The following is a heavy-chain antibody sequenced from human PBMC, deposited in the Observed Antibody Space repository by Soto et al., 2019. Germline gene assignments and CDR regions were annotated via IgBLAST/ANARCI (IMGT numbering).Heavy chain of an antibody. CDR2: IRDSDSGGST. CDR3: AKVRVGIDVDFDY. CDR1: ACKSRNSA. Sequence: TGVLLRLSYAASACKSRNSAVRWVRQPQAKGLEWVSTIRDSDSGGSTFYADSVKGRFTISRDDSKNTLYLQMSSLRAEDTAMYYCAKVRVGIDVDFDYWGQGTLVTGSS. D-gene: IGHD2-21*01. V-gene: IGHV3-23*01. J-gene: IGHJ4*02.